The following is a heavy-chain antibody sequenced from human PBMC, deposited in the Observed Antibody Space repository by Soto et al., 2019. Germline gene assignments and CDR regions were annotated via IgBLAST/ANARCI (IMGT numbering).Heavy chain of an antibody. CDR3: ASMNFDAYYDFWSGSYYFDY. V-gene: IGHV3-66*01. CDR2: IYSGGST. J-gene: IGHJ4*02. D-gene: IGHD3-3*01. Sequence: EVQLVESGGGLVQPGGSLRLSCAASGFTVSSNYMSWVRQAPGKGLEWVSVIYSGGSTYYADSVKGRFTISRDNSKNTLYIQMNSLRAEDTAVYYCASMNFDAYYDFWSGSYYFDYWGQGTLVTVSS. CDR1: GFTVSSNY.